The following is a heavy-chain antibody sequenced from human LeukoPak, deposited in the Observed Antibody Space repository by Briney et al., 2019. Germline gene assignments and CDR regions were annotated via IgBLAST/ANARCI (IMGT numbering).Heavy chain of an antibody. Sequence: SETLSLSCTVSGVSVSGSHWWSWVRQTPTKGLEWIGEVHHSGRTNLHPSLESRVVISIDKSNNQVSLKLTSVTPADTAVYFCARASYDFLTAYYIDYWGQGTLVTVSS. J-gene: IGHJ4*02. CDR3: ARASYDFLTAYYIDY. CDR1: GVSVSGSHW. D-gene: IGHD3-9*01. V-gene: IGHV4-4*02. CDR2: VHHSGRT.